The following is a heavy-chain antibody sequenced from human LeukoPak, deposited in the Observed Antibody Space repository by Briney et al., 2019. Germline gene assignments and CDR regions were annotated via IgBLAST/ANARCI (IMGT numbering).Heavy chain of an antibody. Sequence: PGRSLRLSCAASGFTFSSYAMSWVRQAPGRGLEWVSGISGTGIRTYYADSVKGRFTISRDNSKNILDLQMNSLRAEDTAVYHCARVDSSGRYYFDYWGQGTLVTASS. CDR3: ARVDSSGRYYFDY. CDR2: ISGTGIRT. CDR1: GFTFSSYA. V-gene: IGHV3-23*01. J-gene: IGHJ4*02. D-gene: IGHD6-19*01.